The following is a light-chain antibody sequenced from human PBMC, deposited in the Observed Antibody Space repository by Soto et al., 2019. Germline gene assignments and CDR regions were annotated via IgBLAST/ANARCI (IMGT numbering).Light chain of an antibody. Sequence: QSALTQPASVSGSPGQSITISCAGTMRDIGAYNLVSWYQQHPGKAPQLIIYEVRNRPSGISVRVSGSKSGNTASLTISGLQAEDEADYYGSSCTPKSTHIVGGGTQRTGL. CDR3: SSCTPKSTHI. CDR2: EVR. J-gene: IGLJ2*01. V-gene: IGLV2-14*03. CDR1: MRDIGAYNL.